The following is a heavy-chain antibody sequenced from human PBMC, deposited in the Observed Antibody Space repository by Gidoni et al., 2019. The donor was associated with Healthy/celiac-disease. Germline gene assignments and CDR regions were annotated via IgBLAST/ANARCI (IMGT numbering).Heavy chain of an antibody. CDR2: ISGSGGST. Sequence: EVQLLESGGGLGQPGGSLRLSCAASGVTFSSYAMSWVRQAPGKGLEWVSAISGSGGSTYYADSVKGRFTISRDNSKNTLYLQMNSLRAEDTAVYYCAKTTVYCGGDCYPEGFDYWGQGTLVTVSS. CDR1: GVTFSSYA. D-gene: IGHD2-21*02. CDR3: AKTTVYCGGDCYPEGFDY. V-gene: IGHV3-23*01. J-gene: IGHJ4*02.